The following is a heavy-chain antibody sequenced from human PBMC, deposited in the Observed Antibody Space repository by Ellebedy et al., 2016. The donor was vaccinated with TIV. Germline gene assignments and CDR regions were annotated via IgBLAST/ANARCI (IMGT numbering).Heavy chain of an antibody. Sequence: MPSETLSLTCTVSGGSISTYYWNWIRQPQGKGLEWIGYVYYSGCTSYNPSLKSRVTISVDTSKKQFSLRLNSVTAADTAVYYCGRGAVVPAAMRYFDHWGRGTLVTVSS. CDR1: GGSISTYY. J-gene: IGHJ2*01. V-gene: IGHV4-59*08. CDR3: GRGAVVPAAMRYFDH. CDR2: VYYSGCT. D-gene: IGHD2-2*01.